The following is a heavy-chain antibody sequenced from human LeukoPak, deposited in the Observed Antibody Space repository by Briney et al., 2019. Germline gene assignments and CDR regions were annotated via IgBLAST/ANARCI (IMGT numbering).Heavy chain of an antibody. CDR1: GFTFSSYG. J-gene: IGHJ4*02. Sequence: GGSLRLSCAASGFTFSSYGMHWVRQAPGKGLEWVAVIWYDGSNKYYADSVKGRFTISRDNSKNTLYLQMNSLGAEDTAVYYCASILYSSSWYYFDYWGQGTLVTVSS. CDR3: ASILYSSSWYYFDY. CDR2: IWYDGSNK. D-gene: IGHD6-13*01. V-gene: IGHV3-33*01.